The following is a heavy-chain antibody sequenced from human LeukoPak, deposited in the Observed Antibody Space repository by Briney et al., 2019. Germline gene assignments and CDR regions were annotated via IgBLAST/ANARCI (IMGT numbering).Heavy chain of an antibody. J-gene: IGHJ4*02. CDR3: ARHRHITMVRGVIAYFDY. CDR1: GGSISSYY. V-gene: IGHV4-59*08. CDR2: IYYSGST. D-gene: IGHD3-10*01. Sequence: SETLSLTCTVSGGSISSYYWSWIRQPPGKGLEWIGYIYYSGSTNYNPSLKSRVTISVDTSKNQFSLKLSSVTAADTAVYYCARHRHITMVRGVIAYFDYWGQRTLVTVSS.